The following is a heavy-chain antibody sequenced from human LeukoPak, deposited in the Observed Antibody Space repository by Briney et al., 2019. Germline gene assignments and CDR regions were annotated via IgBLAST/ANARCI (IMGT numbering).Heavy chain of an antibody. D-gene: IGHD1-26*01. CDR3: ARVGALWYPDY. V-gene: IGHV3-74*01. CDR2: IDDDGSDT. Sequence: GGSLRLSCAASGFTFSRYWMHWVRQAPGKGLVWVSRIDDDGSDTDYADSVKGRFTISRDNAKNTLYLQMNSLRAGDTAVYYCARVGALWYPDYWGQGTLVTVSS. J-gene: IGHJ4*02. CDR1: GFTFSRYW.